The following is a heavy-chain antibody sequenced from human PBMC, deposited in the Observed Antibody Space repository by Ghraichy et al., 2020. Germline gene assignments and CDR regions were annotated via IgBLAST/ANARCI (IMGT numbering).Heavy chain of an antibody. J-gene: IGHJ4*02. CDR1: GGSISSTNW. D-gene: IGHD3-3*01. CDR2: VYHSGST. Sequence: SETLSLTCAVSGGSISSTNWWTCVRQPPGKGLEWIGEVYHSGSTNYNPTLQSGVTTSQAKSKNQPSLMLNSVTAAATAVYYCARERAYDFWSGYRYFDHWGQGMLVTVSS. V-gene: IGHV4-4*02. CDR3: ARERAYDFWSGYRYFDH.